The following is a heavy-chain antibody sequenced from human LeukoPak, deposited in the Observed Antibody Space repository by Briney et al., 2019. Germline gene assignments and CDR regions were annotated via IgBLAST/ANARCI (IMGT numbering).Heavy chain of an antibody. D-gene: IGHD2-21*02. Sequence: GGSLRLSCAASGFTFSSYEMNWVRQAPGKGLEWVTFVRSDGSDKYYADSVKGRFTFSRDNSKNTVYLQMNNLRPEDTAVYYCVRDRDWAFDYWGQGSLVTVSS. CDR3: VRDRDWAFDY. CDR2: VRSDGSDK. V-gene: IGHV3-30*02. J-gene: IGHJ4*02. CDR1: GFTFSSYE.